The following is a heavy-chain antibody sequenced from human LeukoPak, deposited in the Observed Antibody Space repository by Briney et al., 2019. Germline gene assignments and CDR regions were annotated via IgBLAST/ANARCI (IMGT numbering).Heavy chain of an antibody. CDR3: PRDGEGVGATYHDY. Sequence: ASVEVSCKASGYTFTGCYMHWVRQAPGQGLEWMGWINPNSGGTNYAEKFQGRVTMTRDTSISTAYMELSRLRSDDTAVYYCPRDGEGVGATYHDYWGQGTLVTVSS. CDR1: GYTFTGCY. J-gene: IGHJ4*02. D-gene: IGHD1-26*01. V-gene: IGHV1-2*02. CDR2: INPNSGGT.